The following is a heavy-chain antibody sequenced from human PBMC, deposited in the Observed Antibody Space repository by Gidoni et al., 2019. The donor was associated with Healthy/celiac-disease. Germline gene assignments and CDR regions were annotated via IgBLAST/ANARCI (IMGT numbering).Heavy chain of an antibody. D-gene: IGHD3-10*01. J-gene: IGHJ3*02. CDR3: ARDKLGGVYYYGSGSYLGAREYAFDI. Sequence: QVQLVQSGAEVKKPGASVKVSCKASGYTFTSYYMHWVRQAPGQGLEWMGIINPSGGSTSYAQKFQGRVTMTRDTSTSTVYMELSSLRSEDTAVYYCARDKLGGVYYYGSGSYLGAREYAFDIWGQGTMVTVSS. CDR1: GYTFTSYY. CDR2: INPSGGST. V-gene: IGHV1-46*01.